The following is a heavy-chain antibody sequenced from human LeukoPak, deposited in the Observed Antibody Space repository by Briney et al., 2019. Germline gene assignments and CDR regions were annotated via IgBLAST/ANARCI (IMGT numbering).Heavy chain of an antibody. Sequence: SETLSLTCTVSGGSISGYSWSWIRQPPGKGLEWIGYIYYSGTTNYNPSLKSRVTISVDTSKKQFSLKLSSVTAADTAVYYCASHTTGGGDFWGQGTLVTVSS. J-gene: IGHJ4*02. CDR1: GGSISGYS. CDR3: ASHTTGGGDF. D-gene: IGHD2-15*01. CDR2: IYYSGTT. V-gene: IGHV4-59*08.